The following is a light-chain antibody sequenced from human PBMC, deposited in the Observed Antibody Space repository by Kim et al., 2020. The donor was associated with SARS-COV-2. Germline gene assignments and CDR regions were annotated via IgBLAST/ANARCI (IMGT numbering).Light chain of an antibody. J-gene: IGKJ2*01. Sequence: SASVGDRVIITCRASQNIGGYLNWYQQKPDKAPKLLIYTASTLQSGVPSRFRGSGSGTDFTLTITSLQPEDFVTYFCQQSWSTPHTFGQGTKLEIK. CDR3: QQSWSTPHT. CDR2: TAS. V-gene: IGKV1-39*01. CDR1: QNIGGY.